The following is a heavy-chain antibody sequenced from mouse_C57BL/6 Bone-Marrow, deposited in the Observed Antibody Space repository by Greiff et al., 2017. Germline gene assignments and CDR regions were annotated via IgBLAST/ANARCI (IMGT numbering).Heavy chain of an antibody. D-gene: IGHD2-1*01. Sequence: EVKLQQSGPELVKPGASVKISCKASGYTFTDYYMNWVKQSHGKSLEWIGDINPNNGGTSYNQKFKGKATLTVDKSSSTAYMELRSLTSEDSAVYYCARGNPDYWGQGTTLTVSS. J-gene: IGHJ2*01. CDR2: INPNNGGT. V-gene: IGHV1-26*01. CDR3: ARGNPDY. CDR1: GYTFTDYY.